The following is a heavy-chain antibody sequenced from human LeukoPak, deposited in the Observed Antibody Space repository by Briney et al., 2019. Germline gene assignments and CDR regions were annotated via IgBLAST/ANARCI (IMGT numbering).Heavy chain of an antibody. J-gene: IGHJ4*03. Sequence: PSETLSLTCAVYGGSFSRYYWSWIRQSPGKWLEWIAEINHRGDTNYNPSVKSRVTISVDTSKNQFSLKVTSLTAADTAVYFCARGPTISETGYFDYWGQGTLVTVSS. CDR2: INHRGDT. D-gene: IGHD1-1*01. V-gene: IGHV4-34*01. CDR3: ARGPTISETGYFDY. CDR1: GGSFSRYY.